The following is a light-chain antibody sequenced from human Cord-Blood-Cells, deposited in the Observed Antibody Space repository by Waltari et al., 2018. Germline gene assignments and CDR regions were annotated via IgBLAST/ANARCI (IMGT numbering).Light chain of an antibody. Sequence: DIQMTQSPSPLSASVGDRVTITCRASQSISSYLNWYQQKPGKAPKLLIYAASSLQSGVPSRFSDSGSGTDFTLTISSLQPEDFATYYCQQSYSTPFTFGPGTKVDIK. J-gene: IGKJ3*01. CDR1: QSISSY. CDR3: QQSYSTPFT. CDR2: AAS. V-gene: IGKV1-39*01.